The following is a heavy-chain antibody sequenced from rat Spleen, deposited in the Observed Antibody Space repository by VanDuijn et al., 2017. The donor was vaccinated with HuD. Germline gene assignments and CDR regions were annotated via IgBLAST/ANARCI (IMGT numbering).Heavy chain of an antibody. V-gene: IGHV5-25*01. Sequence: EVQLVESGGGLVQPGRPMKLSCAASGLSFSNYDMAWVRQAPTKGLEWVSSINIDGGDTYYADSVRGRFTISRDNAENTVYLQMNSLRSEDTATYYCAKDRYSSYMGVMDAWGQGALVTVSS. CDR1: GLSFSNYD. D-gene: IGHD1-2*01. J-gene: IGHJ4*01. CDR2: INIDGGDT. CDR3: AKDRYSSYMGVMDA.